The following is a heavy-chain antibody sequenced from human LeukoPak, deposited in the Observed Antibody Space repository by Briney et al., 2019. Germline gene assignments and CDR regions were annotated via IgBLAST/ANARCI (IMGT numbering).Heavy chain of an antibody. V-gene: IGHV7-4-1*02. Sequence: ASVKVSCKASGYTFTSYAMNWVRQAPGQGLEWMGWINTNTGNPTYAQGFTGRFVFSLDTSVSTAYLQISSLKAEDTAVYYCARDPPRSGYSVVLDYWGQGTLVTVSS. CDR1: GYTFTSYA. CDR2: INTNTGNP. CDR3: ARDPPRSGYSVVLDY. D-gene: IGHD3-3*01. J-gene: IGHJ4*02.